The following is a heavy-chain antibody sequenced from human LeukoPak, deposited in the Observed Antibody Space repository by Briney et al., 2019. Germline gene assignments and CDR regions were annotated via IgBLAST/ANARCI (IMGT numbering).Heavy chain of an antibody. V-gene: IGHV3-30*02. J-gene: IGHJ4*02. CDR3: AKDRLDILTGYPS. Sequence: PGGSLRLSCAASGFTFSSYGMHWVRQAPGKGLEWVAFIRYDGSNKYYADSVKGRFTISRDNSKNTLYLQMNSLRAEDTAVYYCAKDRLDILTGYPSWGQGTLVTVSS. D-gene: IGHD3-9*01. CDR2: IRYDGSNK. CDR1: GFTFSSYG.